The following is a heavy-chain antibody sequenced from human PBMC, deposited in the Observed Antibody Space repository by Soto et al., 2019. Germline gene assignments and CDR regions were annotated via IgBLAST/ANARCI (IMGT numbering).Heavy chain of an antibody. CDR2: IKQDGSEK. Sequence: EAQLVESGGGLVQPGGSLRLSCAASGFTFTNYWMSWVRQAPGKGLEWVANIKQDGSEKYYADSAKGRFIISRDNAKTSLYLQMNSLRAEDTAVDYCARDMGVFWSGYPEGGFDYWGQGTPVTVSS. V-gene: IGHV3-7*01. CDR1: GFTFTNYW. CDR3: ARDMGVFWSGYPEGGFDY. J-gene: IGHJ4*02. D-gene: IGHD3-3*01.